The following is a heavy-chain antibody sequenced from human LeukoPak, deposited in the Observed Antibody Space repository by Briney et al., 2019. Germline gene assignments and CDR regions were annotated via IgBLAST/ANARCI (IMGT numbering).Heavy chain of an antibody. Sequence: SETLSLTCTVSGGSIRSSYYYWGWIRQPPGKGLEWIGSIYDSGSTYYNPSLKSRVTISVDTSKNQFSLKLNSVTAADTAVYYGASDPPPPDYYDSSGYYTNWGQGPLVTVSS. CDR3: ASDPPPPDYYDSSGYYTN. CDR2: IYDSGST. D-gene: IGHD3-22*01. V-gene: IGHV4-39*01. CDR1: GGSIRSSYYY. J-gene: IGHJ4*02.